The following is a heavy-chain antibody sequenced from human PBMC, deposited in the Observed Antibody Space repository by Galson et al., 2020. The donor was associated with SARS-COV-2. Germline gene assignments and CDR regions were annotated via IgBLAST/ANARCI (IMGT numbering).Heavy chain of an antibody. CDR3: TTSRGRRAVQDSLDAFDI. CDR2: IKSKSDGGTT. Sequence: GSLRLSCAASGFTFSNASMSWVRQAPGKGLEWVGRIKSKSDGGTTDHAALVRGRFTISRDDSKNTLYLRMDSLKTDDTAVYYCTTSRGRRAVQDSLDAFDIWGQGTLVTVSS. D-gene: IGHD3-10*01. V-gene: IGHV3-15*05. J-gene: IGHJ3*02. CDR1: GFTFSNAS.